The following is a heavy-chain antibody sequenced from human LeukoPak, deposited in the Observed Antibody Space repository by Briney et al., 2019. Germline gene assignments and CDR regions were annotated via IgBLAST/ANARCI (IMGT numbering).Heavy chain of an antibody. V-gene: IGHV3-30*02. CDR1: GFTFRSYG. J-gene: IGHJ4*02. Sequence: GSLRPSCEASGFTFRSYGMHWVRQVPGKGPEWVVFIRYDGNNQNYEDSVKGRFTISRDNSKNTLYLQMNSLRAGDTAVYYCAKRRGEDYFDSWGQGTLVTVSS. CDR2: IRYDGNNQ. CDR3: AKRRGEDYFDS. D-gene: IGHD2-21*01.